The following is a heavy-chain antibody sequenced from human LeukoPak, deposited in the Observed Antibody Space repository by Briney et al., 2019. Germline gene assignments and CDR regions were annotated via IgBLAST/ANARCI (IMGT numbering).Heavy chain of an antibody. CDR2: ITSDGSST. J-gene: IGHJ4*02. Sequence: GRSLRLSCAASGFTFSSYWMHWVRQAPGKGLVWVSRITSDGSSTTYADSVKGRFTISRDNAKNTLYLQMNSLRAEDTAAYYCARGRIGSSNFDSWGQGTLVTVSS. D-gene: IGHD6-6*01. CDR3: ARGRIGSSNFDS. V-gene: IGHV3-74*01. CDR1: GFTFSSYW.